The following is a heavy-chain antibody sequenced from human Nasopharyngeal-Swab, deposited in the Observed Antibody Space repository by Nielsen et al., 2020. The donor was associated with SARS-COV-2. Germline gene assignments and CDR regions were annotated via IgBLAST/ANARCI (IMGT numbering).Heavy chain of an antibody. Sequence: GESLKISCAASGFIITSNYMNWVRQAPGKGLEWVSVIYSGGNAYYADSVKGRFTISRDTSKNMLYLQMDSVRADDTAVYYCARDTGFCTRGSCGPFDSWRQGTLVSVSS. D-gene: IGHD2-8*01. CDR2: IYSGGNA. V-gene: IGHV3-53*01. CDR1: GFIITSNY. CDR3: ARDTGFCTRGSCGPFDS. J-gene: IGHJ4*02.